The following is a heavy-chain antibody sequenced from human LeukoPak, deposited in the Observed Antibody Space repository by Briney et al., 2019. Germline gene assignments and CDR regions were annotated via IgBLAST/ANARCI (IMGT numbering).Heavy chain of an antibody. CDR1: GYTFTGYY. CDR2: INPNSGGT. V-gene: IGHV1-2*02. Sequence: ASVKVSCKASGYTFTGYYMHWVRQAPGQGLEWMGWINPNSGGTNYAQKFQGRVTMTRDTSISTAYMELSRLRSDDTAVYYCAREGGSVLPADMKNFDYWGQGTLVTVSS. CDR3: AREGGSVLPADMKNFDY. J-gene: IGHJ4*02. D-gene: IGHD2-2*01.